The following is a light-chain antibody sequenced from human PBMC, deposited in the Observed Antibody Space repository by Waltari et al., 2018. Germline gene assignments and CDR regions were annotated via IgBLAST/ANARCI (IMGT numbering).Light chain of an antibody. CDR1: QSVSKY. V-gene: IGKV3-11*01. CDR2: DAS. CDR3: QQRSTWPPFT. J-gene: IGKJ3*01. Sequence: EIVLTQSPATLSLSPGERATLSCRASQSVSKYLAWDQQKPGQAPRLLIYDASNRATGIPARFSGSGSGTDFILTISSLGPEDFAVYYCQQRSTWPPFTFGPGTTLDI.